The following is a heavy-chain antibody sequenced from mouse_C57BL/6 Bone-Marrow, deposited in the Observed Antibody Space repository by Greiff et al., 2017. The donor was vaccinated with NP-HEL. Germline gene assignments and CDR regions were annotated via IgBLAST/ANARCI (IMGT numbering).Heavy chain of an antibody. Sequence: VQLQQSGAELVMPGASVKLSCKASGYTFTSYWMHWVKQRPGQGLEWIGEIDPSDSYTNYNQKFKGKSTLTVDKSSSTAYMQLSSLTSEDSAVYYCARNPAYYSNPYYFDYWGQGTTLTVSS. J-gene: IGHJ2*01. V-gene: IGHV1-69*01. D-gene: IGHD2-5*01. CDR1: GYTFTSYW. CDR3: ARNPAYYSNPYYFDY. CDR2: IDPSDSYT.